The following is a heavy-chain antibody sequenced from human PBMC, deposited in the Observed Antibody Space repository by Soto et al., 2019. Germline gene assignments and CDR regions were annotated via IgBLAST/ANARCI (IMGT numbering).Heavy chain of an antibody. Sequence: AXVKVSCMVSGYTLTELSMHWVRQAPGKGLEWMGVFDPEDGETIYAQKFQGRVTMTEDTSTDTAYMELSSLRSEDTAVYYCATDLPGYWGQGTLVTVSS. V-gene: IGHV1-24*01. CDR2: FDPEDGET. J-gene: IGHJ4*02. CDR1: GYTLTELS. CDR3: ATDLPGY.